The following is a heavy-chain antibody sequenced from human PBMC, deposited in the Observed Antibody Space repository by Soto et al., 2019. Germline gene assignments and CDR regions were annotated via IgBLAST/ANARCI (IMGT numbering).Heavy chain of an antibody. CDR2: IYYSGST. Sequence: PSETLSLTCTVSGGSISSGDYYWSWIRQPPGKGLEWIGYIYYSGSTYYNPSLKSRVTISVDTSKNQFSLKLSSVTAADTAVYYCARGGCSSTSCYGYYYYGMDVWGQGTTVTVSS. V-gene: IGHV4-30-4*01. CDR1: GGSISSGDYY. J-gene: IGHJ6*02. CDR3: ARGGCSSTSCYGYYYYGMDV. D-gene: IGHD2-2*01.